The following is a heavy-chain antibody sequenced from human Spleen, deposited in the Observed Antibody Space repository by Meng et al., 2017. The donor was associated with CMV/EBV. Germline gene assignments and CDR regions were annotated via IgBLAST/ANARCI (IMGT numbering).Heavy chain of an antibody. J-gene: IGHJ1*01. CDR3: ARATAESMAARYFQH. CDR1: GSVSGADSF. D-gene: IGHD6-6*01. V-gene: IGHV4-31*02. Sequence: GSVSGADSFWSWIRQHPGKGLEWIGYIYYSGSTYYNPSLKSRVTISVDTSKNQFALRLSAVTAADTAVYYCARATAESMAARYFQHWGQGTLVTVSS. CDR2: IYYSGST.